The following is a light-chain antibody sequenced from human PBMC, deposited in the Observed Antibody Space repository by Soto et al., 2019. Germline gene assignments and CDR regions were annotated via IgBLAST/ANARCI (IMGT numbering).Light chain of an antibody. CDR1: QSISSY. Sequence: DIQMTQSPSSLSASVGDRVTITCRASQSISSYLNWYQQKPGKAPKLLIYAASSLQSGVPSRFSGSGSGTDFTLNISSLQPEDFATYYCQQSYSTPPWTFGQGTKLEIK. CDR2: AAS. CDR3: QQSYSTPPWT. J-gene: IGKJ2*02. V-gene: IGKV1-39*01.